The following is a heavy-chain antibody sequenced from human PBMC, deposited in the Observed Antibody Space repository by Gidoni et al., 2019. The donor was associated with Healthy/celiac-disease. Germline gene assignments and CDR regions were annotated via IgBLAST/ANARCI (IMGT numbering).Heavy chain of an antibody. V-gene: IGHV1-2*02. CDR2: INPNRGGT. D-gene: IGHD3-16*02. J-gene: IGHJ4*02. CDR1: GYTFTGYY. CDR3: ARDLVITFGGVIVNYFDY. Sequence: QVQLVQSGAEVKKPGASVKVSCKASGYTFTGYYMHWVRQAPGQGLEWMGWINPNRGGTNYAQKFQGRVTMTRDTSISTAYMELSRLRSDDTAVYYCARDLVITFGGVIVNYFDYWGQGTLVTVSS.